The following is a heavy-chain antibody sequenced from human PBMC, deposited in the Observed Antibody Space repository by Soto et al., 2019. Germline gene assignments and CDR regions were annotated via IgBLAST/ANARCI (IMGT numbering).Heavy chain of an antibody. CDR3: ARPYYYDSSGYRFDY. Sequence: SETMSLTSTVSGGYISSSSYYWGWIRQPPGKGLEWIGSIYYSGSTYYNPSLKSRVTISVDTSKNQFSLKLSSVTAADTAVYYCARPYYYDSSGYRFDYWGQGTLVTVSS. J-gene: IGHJ4*02. CDR2: IYYSGST. D-gene: IGHD3-22*01. CDR1: GGYISSSSYY. V-gene: IGHV4-39*01.